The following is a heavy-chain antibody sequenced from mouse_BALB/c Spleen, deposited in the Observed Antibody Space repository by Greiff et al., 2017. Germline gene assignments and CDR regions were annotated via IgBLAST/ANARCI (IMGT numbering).Heavy chain of an antibody. CDR1: GYSITSDYA. J-gene: IGHJ4*01. Sequence: EVQRVESGPGLVKPSQSLSLTCTVTGYSITSDYAWNWIRQFPGNKLEWMGYISYSGSTSYNPSLKSRISITRDTSKNQFFLQLNSVTTEDTATYYCAGYRYDGYAMDYWGQGTSVTVSS. CDR2: ISYSGST. D-gene: IGHD2-14*01. V-gene: IGHV3-2*02. CDR3: AGYRYDGYAMDY.